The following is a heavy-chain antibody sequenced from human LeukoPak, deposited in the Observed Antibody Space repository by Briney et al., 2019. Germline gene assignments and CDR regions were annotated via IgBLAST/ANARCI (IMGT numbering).Heavy chain of an antibody. CDR2: ISAYNGNT. CDR1: GYTFTSYG. D-gene: IGHD2-2*01. V-gene: IGHV1-18*01. J-gene: IGHJ6*03. CDR3: ARKVVPAAIRGSYYYMDV. Sequence: GASVKVSCKASGYTFTSYGISWVRQAPGQGLEWMGWISAYNGNTNYAQKLQGRVTMTTDTSTSTAYMELRSLRSDDTAVYYCARKVVPAAIRGSYYYMDVWGKGTTVTVSS.